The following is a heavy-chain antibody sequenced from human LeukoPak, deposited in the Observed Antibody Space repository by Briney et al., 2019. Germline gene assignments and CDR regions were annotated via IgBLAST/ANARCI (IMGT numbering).Heavy chain of an antibody. CDR3: MRESGAFSPFGF. D-gene: IGHD1-26*01. J-gene: IGHJ4*02. CDR2: IHDSGRT. V-gene: IGHV4-59*11. Sequence: SETLSLTCTVSCGSISRHYWSWIRQPPGKGLECIGYIHDSGRTNYNPSLESRVTMSIDTSKNHLSLELTSVTAPDTAMYYCMRESGAFSPFGFWGQGTLVTVSS. CDR1: CGSISRHY.